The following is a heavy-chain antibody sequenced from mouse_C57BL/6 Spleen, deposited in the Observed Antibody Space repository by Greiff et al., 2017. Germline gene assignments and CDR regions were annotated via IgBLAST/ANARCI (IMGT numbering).Heavy chain of an antibody. Sequence: VQLQQPGAELVMPGASVKLSCKASGYTFTSYWMHWVKQRPGQGLEWIGEIDPSDSYTNYNQKFKGKSTLTVDKSSSTAYMQLSSLTSADSAVYYCARWDYSNYAWFAYWGQGTLVTVSA. V-gene: IGHV1-69*01. CDR2: IDPSDSYT. J-gene: IGHJ3*01. D-gene: IGHD2-5*01. CDR3: ARWDYSNYAWFAY. CDR1: GYTFTSYW.